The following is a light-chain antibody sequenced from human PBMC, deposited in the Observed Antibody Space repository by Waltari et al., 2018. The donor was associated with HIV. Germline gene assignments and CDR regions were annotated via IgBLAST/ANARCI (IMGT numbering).Light chain of an antibody. CDR2: LAS. CDR1: ERLLHGNNKRNY. V-gene: IGKV2-28*01. J-gene: IGKJ2*01. Sequence: DILISQSPPSLSVTPGESASISCWSTERLLHGNNKRNYIDWYVQRQGQTPRLLIYLASSRASGVPARCECIGSGTNFTLRITKVAPEDVGTYYCLQGLRAPFAFGQGT. CDR3: LQGLRAPFA.